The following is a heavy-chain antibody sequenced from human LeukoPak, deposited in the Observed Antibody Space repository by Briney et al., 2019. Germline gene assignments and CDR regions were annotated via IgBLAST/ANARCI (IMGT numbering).Heavy chain of an antibody. V-gene: IGHV4-4*02. J-gene: IGHJ6*03. Sequence: SETLSLTCTVSGGSISSNHWWNWVRLPPGKGLEWIGEIYHSGSTYCNPSLTSRVTISVDTSKNQFSLKLSSVTAADTAVYYCARHKDYYYSYMDVWGKGTTVTISS. CDR1: GGSISSNHW. CDR3: ARHKDYYYSYMDV. CDR2: IYHSGST.